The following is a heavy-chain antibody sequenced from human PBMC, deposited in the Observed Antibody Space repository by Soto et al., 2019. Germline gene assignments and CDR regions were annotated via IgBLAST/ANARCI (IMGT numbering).Heavy chain of an antibody. J-gene: IGHJ6*02. CDR3: ARAGCDGGSCYTLVGLRYGMDV. CDR2: ISYDGNNK. V-gene: IGHV3-30-3*01. D-gene: IGHD2-15*01. CDR1: GFTFSSYA. Sequence: QVQLVESGGGVVQPGRSLRLSCAASGFTFSSYAIHWVRQAPGKGLEWVTVISYDGNNKYYADSVKGRFTISRDNSKNTLYLQMNSLRAEDTAVYYCARAGCDGGSCYTLVGLRYGMDVWGQGTTVTVSS.